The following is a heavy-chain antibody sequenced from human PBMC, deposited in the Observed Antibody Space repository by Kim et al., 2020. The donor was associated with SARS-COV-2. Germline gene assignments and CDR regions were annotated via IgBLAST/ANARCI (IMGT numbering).Heavy chain of an antibody. D-gene: IGHD3-22*01. V-gene: IGHV1-69*13. J-gene: IGHJ4*02. CDR2: IIPIFGTA. CDR3: ASLPSTTYYFGSSAYYPGDY. CDR1: GGTFSSYA. Sequence: SVKVSCKASGGTFSSYAISWVRQAPGQGLEWMGGIIPIFGTANYAHKFQGRVTITADESTSTAYMELSSLRSEDTAVYYCASLPSTTYYFGSSAYYPGDYWGQGSLVTVSS.